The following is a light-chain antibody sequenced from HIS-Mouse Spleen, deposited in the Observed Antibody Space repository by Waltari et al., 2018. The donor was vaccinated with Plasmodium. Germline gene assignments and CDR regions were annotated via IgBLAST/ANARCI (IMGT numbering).Light chain of an antibody. V-gene: IGKV1-39*01. J-gene: IGKJ4*01. Sequence: DIQMTQSPSSLSASVGDSVTITCRASQSISSYLNWYQQKPGKAPKLLIYAASSLQSGVPSRFSGSGSGTDFTLTISSLQPEDFATYYCQQSYSTPGTFGGGTK. CDR3: QQSYSTPGT. CDR2: AAS. CDR1: QSISSY.